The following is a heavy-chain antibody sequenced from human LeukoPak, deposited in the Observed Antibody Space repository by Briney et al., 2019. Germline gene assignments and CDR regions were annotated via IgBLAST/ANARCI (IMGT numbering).Heavy chain of an antibody. D-gene: IGHD3-10*01. CDR1: GFMFSGSP. Sequence: GGSLKLSCAASGFMFSGSPMHWVRQASGKGLEWVGHIRSKANNYATIYAASVKGRFTISRDESKNTAYLQMNSLKTEDTAVYYCARPSQYGSGTDYYFDSWGQGTLVTVSS. CDR3: ARPSQYGSGTDYYFDS. J-gene: IGHJ4*02. V-gene: IGHV3-73*01. CDR2: IRSKANNYAT.